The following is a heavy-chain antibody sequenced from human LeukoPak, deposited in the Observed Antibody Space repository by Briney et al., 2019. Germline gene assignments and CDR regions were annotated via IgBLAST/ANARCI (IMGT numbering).Heavy chain of an antibody. J-gene: IGHJ6*04. D-gene: IGHD5-24*01. CDR1: GGTFSSYA. V-gene: IGHV1-69*06. Sequence: SVKLSCKASGGTFSSYAISWVRQAPGQGLEWMGGIIPIFGTANYAQKFQGRVTITADKSTSTAYMELSSLRSEDTAVYYCARELEDGHYYYGMDVWGKGTTVTVSS. CDR3: ARELEDGHYYYGMDV. CDR2: IIPIFGTA.